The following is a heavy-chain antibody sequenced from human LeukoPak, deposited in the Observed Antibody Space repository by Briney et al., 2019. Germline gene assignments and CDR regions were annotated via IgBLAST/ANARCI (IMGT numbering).Heavy chain of an antibody. CDR2: IYYSGNT. CDR3: ASHYYYGSGSYYYFDY. Sequence: PSETLSLTCTVSGGSIGSYYWSWIRQPPGKGLEWIGYIYYSGNTNYNPSLKSRVTISVDTSKNQFSLKLSSVTAADTAVYYCASHYYYGSGSYYYFDYWGQGTLVTVSS. D-gene: IGHD3-10*01. V-gene: IGHV4-59*01. J-gene: IGHJ4*02. CDR1: GGSIGSYY.